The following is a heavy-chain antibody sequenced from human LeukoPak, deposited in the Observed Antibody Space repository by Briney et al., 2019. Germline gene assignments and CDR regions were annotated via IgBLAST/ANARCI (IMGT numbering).Heavy chain of an antibody. J-gene: IGHJ4*02. V-gene: IGHV3-33*01. CDR3: ARGGSSYYDFWSGYPSPFDY. CDR2: IWYDGSNK. D-gene: IGHD3-3*01. CDR1: GFTFSRYG. Sequence: GRSLRLSCAASGFTFSRYGMHWVRQAPGKGLEWVAVIWYDGSNKYYADSVKGRFTISRDNSKNTLYLQMNSLRAEDTAVYYCARGGSSYYDFWSGYPSPFDYWGQGTLVTVSS.